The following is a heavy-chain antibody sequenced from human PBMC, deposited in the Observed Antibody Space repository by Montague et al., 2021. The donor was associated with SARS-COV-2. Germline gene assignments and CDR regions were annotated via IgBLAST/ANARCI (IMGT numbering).Heavy chain of an antibody. V-gene: IGHV4-59*01. D-gene: IGHD5-24*01. CDR1: DGSISSYY. J-gene: IGHJ4*02. CDR2: IYYSESA. CDR3: ARVFPRWLQFDPYFDY. Sequence: SETLSLTCTVSDGSISSYYCCWIRQPPGTGLEWVGYIYYSESAXXXPSXXXQVTISVDTSKNQFSLKLSSVTAADTAVYYCARVFPRWLQFDPYFDYWGPGTLVTVSS.